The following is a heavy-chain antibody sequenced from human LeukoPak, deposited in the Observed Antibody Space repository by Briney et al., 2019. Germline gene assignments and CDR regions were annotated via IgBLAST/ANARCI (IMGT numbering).Heavy chain of an antibody. J-gene: IGHJ4*02. CDR3: ARAHFCTSCPIDY. CDR2: INPNSGGT. V-gene: IGHV1-2*02. Sequence: ASVKVSCKASGYTFTGYYMHWVRQAPGQGLEWMGWINPNSGGTNYAQKFQGRVTMTRDTSISTAYMELSRLRSDDTAVYYCARAHFCTSCPIDYWGQGTLVTASS. D-gene: IGHD2-2*01. CDR1: GYTFTGYY.